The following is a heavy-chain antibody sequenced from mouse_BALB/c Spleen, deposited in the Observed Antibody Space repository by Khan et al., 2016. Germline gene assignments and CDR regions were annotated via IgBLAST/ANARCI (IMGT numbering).Heavy chain of an antibody. V-gene: IGHV1-80*01. D-gene: IGHD2-14*01. Sequence: QVQLKQSGAELVRPGSSVKISCKASGYAFSGYWMNWVKQRPGQGLEWIGQIYPGEGDTNYNGKFKGKATLTADKSSSTAYMQLSSLTSEDSAVYFCARGTPFASWGQGTLVTVSA. J-gene: IGHJ3*01. CDR3: ARGTPFAS. CDR2: IYPGEGDT. CDR1: GYAFSGYW.